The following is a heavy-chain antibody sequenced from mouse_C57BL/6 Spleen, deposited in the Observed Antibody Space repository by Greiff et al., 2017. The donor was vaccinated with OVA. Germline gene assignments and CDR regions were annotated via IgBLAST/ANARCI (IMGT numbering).Heavy chain of an antibody. CDR2: IDPSDSET. D-gene: IGHD2-5*01. CDR1: GYTFTSYW. J-gene: IGHJ4*01. Sequence: QVQLQQPGAELVRPGSSVKLSCTASGYTFTSYWMHWVKQRPIQGLEWIGNIDPSDSETHYNQKFKDKATLTVDKSSSTAYMQLSSLTSEDSAVYYCARYSNFAMDYWGQGTSVTVSS. CDR3: ARYSNFAMDY. V-gene: IGHV1-52*01.